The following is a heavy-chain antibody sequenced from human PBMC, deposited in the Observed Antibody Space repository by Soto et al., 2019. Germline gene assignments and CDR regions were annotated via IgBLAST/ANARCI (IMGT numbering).Heavy chain of an antibody. CDR2: TSYDGSNN. V-gene: IGHV3-33*05. D-gene: IGHD3-16*01. J-gene: IGHJ4*02. CDR3: ARGGTTGGLDV. CDR1: GFTFRSYV. Sequence: QVQLVESGGGVVQPGTSLRLSCVGSGFTFRSYVIHWVRQAPGKGLEWVALTSYDGSNNFYGDSVKGRFTISRHNSRNTVELQMVSLRFEDTALYYCARGGTTGGLDVWGQGTLVSVSS.